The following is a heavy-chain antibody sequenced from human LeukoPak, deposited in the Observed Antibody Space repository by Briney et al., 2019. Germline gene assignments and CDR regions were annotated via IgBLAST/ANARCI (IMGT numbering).Heavy chain of an antibody. J-gene: IGHJ4*02. CDR3: ARLWSSGWYFDY. V-gene: IGHV3-64*04. CDR2: ISSKGGST. Sequence: PGGSLRLSCSASGFTFSSYAMHWVRQAPGKGLEYVSTISSKGGSTYYADSVKGRFTISRDNSRNTLDLQMNSLRAEDTAVYYCARLWSSGWYFDYWGQGTVVTVSP. D-gene: IGHD6-19*01. CDR1: GFTFSSYA.